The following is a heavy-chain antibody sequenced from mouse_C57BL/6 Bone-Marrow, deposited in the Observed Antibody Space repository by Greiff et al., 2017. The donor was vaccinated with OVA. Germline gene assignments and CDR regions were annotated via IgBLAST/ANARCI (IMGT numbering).Heavy chain of an antibody. V-gene: IGHV14-4*01. CDR1: GFNIKDDY. Sequence: VQLQQSGAELVRPGASVKLSCTASGFNIKDDYMHWVKQRPEQGLEWIGWIDPENGDTEYASKFQGKATITVDTSSNTAYLQLSSLTAEDTAFYYCTTSGPDYWGQGTTLTVSS. CDR2: IDPENGDT. J-gene: IGHJ2*01. CDR3: TTSGPDY. D-gene: IGHD3-1*01.